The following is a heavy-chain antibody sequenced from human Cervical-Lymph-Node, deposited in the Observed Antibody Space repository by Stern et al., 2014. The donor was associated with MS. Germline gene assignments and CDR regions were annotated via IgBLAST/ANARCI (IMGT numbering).Heavy chain of an antibody. CDR3: AKGRGYILDY. D-gene: IGHD5-18*01. Sequence: EVQLVESGGGLVPPGRSLRLYCAASGFTFDDYAMHWVRQAPGKGLEWVSGISWNSGSIGYADSVKGRFTISRDNAKNSLYLQMNSLRAEDTALYYCAKGRGYILDYWGQGTLVTVSS. J-gene: IGHJ4*02. CDR1: GFTFDDYA. V-gene: IGHV3-9*01. CDR2: ISWNSGSI.